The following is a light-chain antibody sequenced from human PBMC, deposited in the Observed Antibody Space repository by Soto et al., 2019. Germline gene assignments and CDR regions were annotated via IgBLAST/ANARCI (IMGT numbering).Light chain of an antibody. CDR1: QSITNNY. CDR3: QQFGSLIT. J-gene: IGKJ4*01. CDR2: DTS. Sequence: DIVLTQSPATLSLSPGERATLSCGASQSITNNYLAWYQQKPDLAPRLLIYDTSKRTTGIADRFSGSGSGTDFTLTSSRLEAEDVAAYYCQQFGSLITFGGGTKVEIK. V-gene: IGKV3D-20*01.